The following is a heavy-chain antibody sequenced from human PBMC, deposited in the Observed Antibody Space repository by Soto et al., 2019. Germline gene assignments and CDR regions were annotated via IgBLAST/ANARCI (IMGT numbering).Heavy chain of an antibody. V-gene: IGHV2-5*02. J-gene: IGHJ4*02. CDR2: IHWDDDK. CDR1: GFSLSSSGVG. Sequence: QITLKESGPTLVKSTQTLTLTCTFSGFSLSSSGVGVGWIRQPPGKALEWLALIHWDDDKHYSPSLKTRLAITKDTTKNQVVLIMTSMDPVDTATYYCAHSLWVFDYWGQGTLVTVSS. D-gene: IGHD7-27*01. CDR3: AHSLWVFDY.